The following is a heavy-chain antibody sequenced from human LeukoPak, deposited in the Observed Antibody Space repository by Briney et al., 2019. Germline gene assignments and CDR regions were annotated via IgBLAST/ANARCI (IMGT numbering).Heavy chain of an antibody. CDR1: GFSFSDYG. Sequence: PGGSLRLSCVASGFSFSDYGMHWVRQAPGKGLEWVAVISYDGSNKYYADSVKGRFTISRDNSKNTLYLQMNSLRAEDTAVYYCAKGQYAGYQYYFDYWGQGTLVTVSS. CDR2: ISYDGSNK. V-gene: IGHV3-30*18. D-gene: IGHD3-16*02. J-gene: IGHJ4*02. CDR3: AKGQYAGYQYYFDY.